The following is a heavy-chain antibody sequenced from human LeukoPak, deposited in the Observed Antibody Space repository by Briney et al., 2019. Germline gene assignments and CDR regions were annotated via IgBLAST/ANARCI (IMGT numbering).Heavy chain of an antibody. D-gene: IGHD3-10*01. J-gene: IGHJ5*02. CDR2: INPSGGST. CDR1: GYTFTSYY. CDR3: ARDLKYGSGSYYNPYNWFDP. Sequence: ASVKVSCKASGYTFTSYYMHWVRQAPGQGLEWMGIINPSGGSTSYAQKFQGRVTMTRDMSTSTAYMELRSLRSDDTAVYYCARDLKYGSGSYYNPYNWFDPWGQGTLVTVSS. V-gene: IGHV1-46*01.